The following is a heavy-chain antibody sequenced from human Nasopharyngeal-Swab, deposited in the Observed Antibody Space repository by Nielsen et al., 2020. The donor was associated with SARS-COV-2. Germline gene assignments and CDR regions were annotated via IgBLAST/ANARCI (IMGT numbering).Heavy chain of an antibody. D-gene: IGHD6-19*01. J-gene: IGHJ3*02. CDR1: GFTFSSYS. Sequence: GESLKISCAASGFTFSSYSMNWVRQAPGKGLEWVSSISSSSSYIYYADSVKGRFTISRDNTKNSLYLQMNSLRAEDTAVYYCAREPTYSSGWYGDAFDIWGQGTMVTVYS. CDR2: ISSSSSYI. V-gene: IGHV3-21*01. CDR3: AREPTYSSGWYGDAFDI.